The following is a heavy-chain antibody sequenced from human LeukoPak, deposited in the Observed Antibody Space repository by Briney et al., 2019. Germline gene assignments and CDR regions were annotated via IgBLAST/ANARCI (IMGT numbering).Heavy chain of an antibody. CDR3: ASAYYYDSSGYHPFDY. Sequence: ASVKVSCKASGYTFTSYYMHWVRQAPGQGLEWMGIINPSGGSTSYAQKFQGKVTMTRDTSTSTVYMELSSLGSEDTAVYYCASAYYYDSSGYHPFDYWGQGTLVTVSS. CDR1: GYTFTSYY. J-gene: IGHJ4*02. CDR2: INPSGGST. D-gene: IGHD3-22*01. V-gene: IGHV1-46*01.